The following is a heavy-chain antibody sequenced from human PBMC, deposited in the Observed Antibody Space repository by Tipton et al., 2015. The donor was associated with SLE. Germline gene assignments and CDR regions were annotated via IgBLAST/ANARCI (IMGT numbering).Heavy chain of an antibody. Sequence: TLSLTCTVSVGSISSYYWSWIRQPPGKGLEWIGYIYYSGSTNYNPSLKSRVTISVDTSKNQFSLKLSSVTAADTAVYYCARVSHTISAFDIWGQGTMVTVSS. CDR1: VGSISSYY. CDR2: IYYSGST. J-gene: IGHJ3*02. CDR3: ARVSHTISAFDI. D-gene: IGHD5-12*01. V-gene: IGHV4-59*01.